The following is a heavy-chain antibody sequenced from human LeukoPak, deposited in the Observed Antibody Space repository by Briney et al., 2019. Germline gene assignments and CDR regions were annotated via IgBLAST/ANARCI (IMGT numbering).Heavy chain of an antibody. D-gene: IGHD4-17*01. V-gene: IGHV4-34*01. CDR2: INHSGST. CDR3: ARGHSPVTTKVSYFQH. Sequence: SETLSLTCTVSGGSISSYYWSWIRQPPGKGLEWIAEINHSGSTNYNPSLKSRVTILVDTSKNQFSLKLSSVTAADTAVYYCARGHSPVTTKVSYFQHWGQGTLVTVSS. J-gene: IGHJ1*01. CDR1: GGSISSYY.